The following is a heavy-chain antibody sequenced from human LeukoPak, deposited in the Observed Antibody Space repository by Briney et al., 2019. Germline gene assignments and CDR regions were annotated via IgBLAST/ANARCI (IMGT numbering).Heavy chain of an antibody. CDR3: ARLTADGRLYFVD. Sequence: WGSLRLSCAASGFTVNSNYLSWVRQAPGKWLEWVSTLYNTGNTYYANSVKGRFSISRDNSKNTLFLQMNSLRAEDTAVYYCARLTADGRLYFVDWGPGTLVTVSS. CDR1: GFTVNSNY. V-gene: IGHV3-53*01. D-gene: IGHD6-13*01. CDR2: LYNTGNT. J-gene: IGHJ4*02.